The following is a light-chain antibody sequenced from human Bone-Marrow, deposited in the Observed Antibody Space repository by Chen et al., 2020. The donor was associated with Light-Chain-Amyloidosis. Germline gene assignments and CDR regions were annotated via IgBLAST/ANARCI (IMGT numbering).Light chain of an antibody. J-gene: IGLJ3*02. CDR1: SGSIATNY. V-gene: IGLV6-57*01. Sequence: NFMLTQPHSVSESPGQTAIISCTRSSGSIATNYVQWYQQRPGSSPPTVIYEDDQSPSGVPDRFSGSIDRSYNSASLTISGLKTGDEADYDCQSDHGSGQGVCGGGTKLTVL. CDR2: EDD. CDR3: QSDHGSGQGV.